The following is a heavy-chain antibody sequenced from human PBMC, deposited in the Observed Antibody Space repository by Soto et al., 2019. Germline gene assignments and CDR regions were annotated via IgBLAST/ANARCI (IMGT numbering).Heavy chain of an antibody. V-gene: IGHV3-23*01. Sequence: EVQLLESGGGLVQPGGSLRLSCAASGFTFSSYAMSWVRQAPGKGLEWVSAISGSGGSTYYADSVKGRFTISRDNSKNTLYLQMNSLRAEDTAVYYCAKTPRRYSGAARDLYYFDYWGQGTLVTVSS. CDR2: ISGSGGST. CDR3: AKTPRRYSGAARDLYYFDY. CDR1: GFTFSSYA. J-gene: IGHJ4*02. D-gene: IGHD6-6*01.